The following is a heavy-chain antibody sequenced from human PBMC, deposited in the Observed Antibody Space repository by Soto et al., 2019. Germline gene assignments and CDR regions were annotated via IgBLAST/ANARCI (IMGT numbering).Heavy chain of an antibody. CDR1: GGSISSSSYY. D-gene: IGHD6-13*01. J-gene: IGHJ4*02. V-gene: IGHV4-39*07. CDR3: ARAPYSSSWYVIGFDY. Sequence: SETLSLTCTVSGGSISSSSYYWGWIRQPPGKGLEWIGSIYYSGSTYYNPSLKSRVTISVDTSKNQFSLKLSSVTAADTAVYYCARAPYSSSWYVIGFDYWGQGTLVTVSS. CDR2: IYYSGST.